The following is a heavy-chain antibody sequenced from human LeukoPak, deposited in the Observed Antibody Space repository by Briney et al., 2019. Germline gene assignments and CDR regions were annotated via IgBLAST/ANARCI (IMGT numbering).Heavy chain of an antibody. J-gene: IGHJ4*02. D-gene: IGHD3-3*01. CDR1: GGSISNTNW. V-gene: IGHV4-4*02. CDR2: VHLDGRT. CDR3: AREGGFYRPLDY. Sequence: PSETLSLTCGVSGGSISNTNWWSWVRPPPGKGLEWIGEVHLDGRTNYNPSLKSRLIMSVDLPENHISLKLTSVTAADTAVYYCAREGGFYRPLDYSGQGTLVTVSS.